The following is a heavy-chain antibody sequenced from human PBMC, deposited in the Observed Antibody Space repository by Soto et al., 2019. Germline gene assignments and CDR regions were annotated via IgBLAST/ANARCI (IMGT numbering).Heavy chain of an antibody. CDR3: ARHVLGYCSGGSCYSPYYYYMDV. CDR1: GGSFSGYS. V-gene: IGHV4-34*01. Sequence: PSETLSLTCAVYGGSFSGYSWSWIRQPPGQGLEWIGEINHSGSTNYNPSLKSRVTISVDTSKNQFSLKLSSVTAADTAVYYCARHVLGYCSGGSCYSPYYYYMDVWGKGTTVT. J-gene: IGHJ6*03. CDR2: INHSGST. D-gene: IGHD2-15*01.